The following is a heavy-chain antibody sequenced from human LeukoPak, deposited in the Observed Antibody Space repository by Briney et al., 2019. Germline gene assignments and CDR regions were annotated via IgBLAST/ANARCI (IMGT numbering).Heavy chain of an antibody. Sequence: SQTLSLTCTVSGVSISSGGYYWSWIRQHPGKGLEWIGYIYYSGSTYYNPSLRSRVTISVDTSKNQFSLRLSSVTAADTAVYFCARRRVVVASTDGASGAFDIWGQGTMVTVSS. J-gene: IGHJ3*02. D-gene: IGHD2-15*01. CDR3: ARRRVVVASTDGASGAFDI. CDR1: GVSISSGGYY. V-gene: IGHV4-31*03. CDR2: IYYSGST.